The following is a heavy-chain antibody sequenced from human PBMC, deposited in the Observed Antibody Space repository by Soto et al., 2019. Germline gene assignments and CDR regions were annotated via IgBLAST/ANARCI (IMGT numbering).Heavy chain of an antibody. V-gene: IGHV3-9*01. CDR2: ISWNSGSI. CDR1: GFTFDDYA. J-gene: IGHJ4*02. D-gene: IGHD6-13*01. Sequence: EVQLVESGGGLVQPGRSLRLSCAASGFTFDDYAMHWVRQAPGKGLEWVSGISWNSGSIGYADSVKGRFTISRDNAKNSMYLQMNSLRDEDTALYYCAKDHIAGSRYYFDYWGQGTLVTVSS. CDR3: AKDHIAGSRYYFDY.